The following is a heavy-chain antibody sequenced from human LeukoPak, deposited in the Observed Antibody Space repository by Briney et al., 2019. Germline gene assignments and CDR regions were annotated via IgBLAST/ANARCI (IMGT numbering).Heavy chain of an antibody. Sequence: GGSLRLSCAASGFTFSSYSMNWVRQAPGKGLEWVSAISGSGGSTYYADSVKGRFTISRDNSKNTLYLQMNSLRAEDTAVYYCAKGDYDILTGYYYWGQGTLVTVSS. J-gene: IGHJ4*02. CDR2: ISGSGGST. CDR1: GFTFSSYS. D-gene: IGHD3-9*01. CDR3: AKGDYDILTGYYY. V-gene: IGHV3-23*01.